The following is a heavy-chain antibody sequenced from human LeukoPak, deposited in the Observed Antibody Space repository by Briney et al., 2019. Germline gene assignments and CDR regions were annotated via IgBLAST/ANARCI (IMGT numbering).Heavy chain of an antibody. V-gene: IGHV3-74*01. Sequence: GGSLRLSCAASEFPFNSFWMHWVRQAPGKGLVWVSDMNEYSTTIRYADSVKGRFTISRDNAKSILYLQMNNLRAEDTAMYFCARGGVNPVDHWGQGTLVTVSS. CDR3: ARGGVNPVDH. CDR1: EFPFNSFW. CDR2: MNEYSTTI. J-gene: IGHJ4*02. D-gene: IGHD1-14*01.